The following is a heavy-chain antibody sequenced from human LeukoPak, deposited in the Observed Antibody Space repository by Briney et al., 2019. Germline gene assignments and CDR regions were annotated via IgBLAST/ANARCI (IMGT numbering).Heavy chain of an antibody. CDR2: IYYSGST. CDR3: ARDSSPYYFDY. Sequence: SETLSLTCTVSGGSISSYYWSWIRQPPGKGLEWIGYIYYSGSTNYNPSLKSRVTISVDTSKNQFSLKLSSVTAADTAVYYCARDSSPYYFDYWGQGTLVTVSS. J-gene: IGHJ4*02. CDR1: GGSISSYY. V-gene: IGHV4-59*01. D-gene: IGHD6-6*01.